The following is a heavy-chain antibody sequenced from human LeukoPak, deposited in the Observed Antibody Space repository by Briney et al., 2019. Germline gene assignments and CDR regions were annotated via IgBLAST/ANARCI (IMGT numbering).Heavy chain of an antibody. CDR1: GDPISSSSYY. V-gene: IGHV4-39*07. CDR3: ARDRTVVVVVAATQAHWFDP. CDR2: FSYSGST. D-gene: IGHD2-15*01. J-gene: IGHJ5*02. Sequence: SETLSLTCTVSGDPISSSSYYWGWIRQPPGKGLEWIGSFSYSGSTYYNPSLKSRVTISVDTSKNQFSLRLSSVTAADTAVYYCARDRTVVVVVAATQAHWFDPWGQGTLVTVSS.